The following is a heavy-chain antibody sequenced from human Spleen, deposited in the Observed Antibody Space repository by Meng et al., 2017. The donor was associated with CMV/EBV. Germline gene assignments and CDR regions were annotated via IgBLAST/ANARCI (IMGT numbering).Heavy chain of an antibody. CDR1: FTAYF. CDR2: INPNSGGT. D-gene: IGHD3-3*01. J-gene: IGHJ5*02. Sequence: FTAYFIHWLRQAPGQGLEWMGWINPNSGGTNYAQKFQGRVTMTRDTSTSSVFMELRSLRPDDTALYYCARDGILRFLEWAAPGGWFDPWGQGTLVTVSS. V-gene: IGHV1-2*02. CDR3: ARDGILRFLEWAAPGGWFDP.